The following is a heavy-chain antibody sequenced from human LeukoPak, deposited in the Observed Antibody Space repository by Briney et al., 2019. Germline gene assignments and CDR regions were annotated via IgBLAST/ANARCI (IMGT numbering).Heavy chain of an antibody. J-gene: IGHJ3*02. Sequence: SETLSLTCSVSGSSISHNYYWGWVRQPPWKGLEWIGSIYHSASTYYTTSLRSRVTISVDTSKNQFSLKLSSVTAADTAVYYCAWDAYYDSSGYRPGAFDIWGQGTMVTVSS. CDR2: IYHSAST. CDR1: GSSISHNYY. D-gene: IGHD3-22*01. V-gene: IGHV4-38-2*02. CDR3: AWDAYYDSSGYRPGAFDI.